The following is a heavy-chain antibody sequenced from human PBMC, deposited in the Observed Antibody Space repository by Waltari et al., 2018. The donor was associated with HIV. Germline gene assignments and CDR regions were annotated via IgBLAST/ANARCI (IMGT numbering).Heavy chain of an antibody. Sequence: QGQLVESGGGVVQPGTSLRLSCAASGFSFSYYDMHWVRQAPGKGLDWVALISYDGSKTSYADSVKGRFTISRDNSKNTLFLQIHSLTTDDTAVYYCTKDPRGYTYTGDYWGQGTQVTVSS. V-gene: IGHV3-30*18. J-gene: IGHJ4*02. D-gene: IGHD5-18*01. CDR2: ISYDGSKT. CDR1: GFSFSYYD. CDR3: TKDPRGYTYTGDY.